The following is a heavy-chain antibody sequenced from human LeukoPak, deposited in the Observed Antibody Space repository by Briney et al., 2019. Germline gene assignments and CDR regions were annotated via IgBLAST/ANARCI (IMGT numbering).Heavy chain of an antibody. J-gene: IGHJ4*02. CDR2: IFYSGIV. CDR1: GDSTSRYY. CDR3: ARWGVGATFEY. V-gene: IGHV4-59*01. Sequence: SETLSLTCTVSGDSTSRYYWSWIRQPPGKGLEFLGYIFYSGIVNYNPSLKSRVTISVDSSKNQVSLKVRSVTAADTAVYYCARWGVGATFEYWGPGTLVTVSS. D-gene: IGHD1-26*01.